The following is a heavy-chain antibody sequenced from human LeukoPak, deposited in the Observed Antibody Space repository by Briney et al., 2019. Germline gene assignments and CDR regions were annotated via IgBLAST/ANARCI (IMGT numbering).Heavy chain of an antibody. J-gene: IGHJ4*02. V-gene: IGHV1-2*02. Sequence: GASVEVSCKASGYTFTGHYLHWVRQAPGQGLEWMGWINPNSGGTNYAQKFQGRVTMTRDASISSAHMELRRLKSDDTAVYYCANGPRAPSIAVAGPAYWGQGTLVTVSS. CDR2: INPNSGGT. CDR1: GYTFTGHY. CDR3: ANGPRAPSIAVAGPAY. D-gene: IGHD6-19*01.